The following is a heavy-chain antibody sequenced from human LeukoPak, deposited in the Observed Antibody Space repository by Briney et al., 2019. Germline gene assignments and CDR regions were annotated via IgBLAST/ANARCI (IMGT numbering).Heavy chain of an antibody. CDR3: ARARGSYLLHDY. CDR2: IYYSGST. J-gene: IGHJ4*02. D-gene: IGHD1-26*01. CDR1: GGSISSGDYY. V-gene: IGHV4-61*08. Sequence: PSETLSLTCTVSGGSISSGDYYWSWIRQPPGKGLEWIGYIYYSGSTNYNPSLKSRVTISVDTSKNQFSLKLSSVTAADTAVYYCARARGSYLLHDYWGQGTLVTVSS.